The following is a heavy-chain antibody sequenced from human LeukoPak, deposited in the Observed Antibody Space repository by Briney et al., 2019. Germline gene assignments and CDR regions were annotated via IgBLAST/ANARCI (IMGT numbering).Heavy chain of an antibody. D-gene: IGHD6-6*01. CDR2: IYYSGST. CDR1: GGSISRYY. V-gene: IGHV4-59*01. CDR3: ARGGTSTDYYYGMDV. Sequence: SETLSLTCTVSGGSISRYYWSWIRQPPGKGLEWIGYIYYSGSTNYNPSLKSRVTISVDTSKNQFSLKLSSVTAADTAVYYCARGGTSTDYYYGMDVWGQGTTVTVSS. J-gene: IGHJ6*02.